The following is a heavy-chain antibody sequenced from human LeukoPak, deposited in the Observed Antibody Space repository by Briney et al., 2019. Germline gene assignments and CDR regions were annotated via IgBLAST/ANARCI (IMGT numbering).Heavy chain of an antibody. Sequence: PGGSLRLSCAASGFTFSSYGMHWVRQAPGKGLEWVAFIRYDGSNKYYADSVKGRFTISRDNSKNTLYLQMNSLRAEDTAVYYCAKDPMGKYYDILTGYGSLDYWGQGTLVTVSS. CDR3: AKDPMGKYYDILTGYGSLDY. J-gene: IGHJ4*02. CDR2: IRYDGSNK. V-gene: IGHV3-30*02. D-gene: IGHD3-9*01. CDR1: GFTFSSYG.